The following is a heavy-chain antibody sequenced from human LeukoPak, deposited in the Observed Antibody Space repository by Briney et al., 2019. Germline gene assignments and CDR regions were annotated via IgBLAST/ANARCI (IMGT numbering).Heavy chain of an antibody. D-gene: IGHD1-26*01. V-gene: IGHV3-7*01. Sequence: PGGSLRLSCAASGFTFSSYSMNWVRQAPGKGLEWVANIKQDGSGRYYVDSVKGRFTISRDNAKNSLYLQMNSLRAEDTAVYYCARDDSYSGSYGFDYWGQGTLVTVSS. CDR1: GFTFSSYS. CDR3: ARDDSYSGSYGFDY. CDR2: IKQDGSGR. J-gene: IGHJ4*02.